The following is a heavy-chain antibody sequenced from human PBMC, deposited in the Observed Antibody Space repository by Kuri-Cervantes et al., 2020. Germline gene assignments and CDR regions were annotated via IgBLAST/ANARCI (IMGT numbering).Heavy chain of an antibody. J-gene: IGHJ4*02. CDR3: ATGEWLSAVGAFDY. CDR2: INHSGST. CDR1: GGSFSGYY. D-gene: IGHD3-3*01. Sequence: SETLSLTCAVYGGSFSGYYWSWIRQPPGKGLEWIGEINHSGSTNYNPSLKSRVTISVDTSKNQFSLKLSSVTAADTAVYYCATGEWLSAVGAFDYWGQGTLVTVSS. V-gene: IGHV4-34*01.